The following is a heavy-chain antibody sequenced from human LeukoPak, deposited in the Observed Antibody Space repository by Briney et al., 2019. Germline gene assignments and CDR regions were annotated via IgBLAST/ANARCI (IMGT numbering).Heavy chain of an antibody. CDR2: INPSGGST. CDR1: GYTFTSYY. D-gene: IGHD5-18*01. CDR3: ARPQVTNDAFDI. Sequence: ASVKVSCKASGYTFTSYYMHWVRQAPGQGLEWMGIINPSGGSTSYAQKFQGRVTMTRDTSTTTVYMELSSLRSEDTAVYYCARPQVTNDAFDIWGQGTMVTVSS. V-gene: IGHV1-46*01. J-gene: IGHJ3*02.